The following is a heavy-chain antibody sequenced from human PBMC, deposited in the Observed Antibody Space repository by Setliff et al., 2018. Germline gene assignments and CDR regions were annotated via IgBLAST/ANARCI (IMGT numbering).Heavy chain of an antibody. CDR1: GGPFSGYF. CDR2: INDRGST. CDR3: VRPGGTTVVARHFDY. D-gene: IGHD2-15*01. J-gene: IGHJ4*01. Sequence: SETLSLTCAVYGGPFSGYFWSWIRQSPGRGLEWIGEINDRGSTHYNPSLKSRVTISMDTSRNQFSLELRSVTVADTATYYCVRPGGTTVVARHFDYWGSGILVTVSS. V-gene: IGHV4-34*01.